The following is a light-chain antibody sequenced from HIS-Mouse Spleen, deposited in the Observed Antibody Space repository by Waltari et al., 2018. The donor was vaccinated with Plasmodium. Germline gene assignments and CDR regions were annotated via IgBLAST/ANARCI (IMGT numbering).Light chain of an antibody. Sequence: QSVLTQPPSASGTPGQRVTISCSGSSSNIGSNYVYWYQQLPGTAPKLLIYRNTKGPSGVPDRFSGSKSGTSASLAISGLRSEDEADYYCAAWDDSLSGPVFGGGTKLTVL. J-gene: IGLJ3*02. CDR2: RNT. V-gene: IGLV1-47*01. CDR3: AAWDDSLSGPV. CDR1: SSNIGSNY.